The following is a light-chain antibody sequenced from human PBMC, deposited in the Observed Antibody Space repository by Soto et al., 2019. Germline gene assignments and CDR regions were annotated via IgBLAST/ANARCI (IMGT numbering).Light chain of an antibody. CDR3: QQGDT. J-gene: IGKJ2*01. Sequence: EIVLTQSPATLSLSPGERATLSCRASQSVSSYLAWYQQKPGQAPRLLINDASNRATGIPARFSGSGSGTDFSLTICSLAPDDFAVSYCQQGDTFGQGTKLEIK. CDR2: DAS. CDR1: QSVSSY. V-gene: IGKV3-11*01.